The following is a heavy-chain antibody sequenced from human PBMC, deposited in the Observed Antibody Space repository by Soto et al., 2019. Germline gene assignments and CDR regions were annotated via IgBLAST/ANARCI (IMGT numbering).Heavy chain of an antibody. V-gene: IGHV3-7*01. CDR3: ARHYGSGSYLYYGLDV. CDR2: IKEDGNEK. J-gene: IGHJ6*02. D-gene: IGHD3-10*01. Sequence: GGSLRLSCTASGFTFNIYCMSWVRQAPGKGLEWVANIKEDGNEKYYVDSVKGRFTISRDNAKNSLYLQMNSLRVEDTAVYYCARHYGSGSYLYYGLDVWGQGTTVTVSS. CDR1: GFTFNIYC.